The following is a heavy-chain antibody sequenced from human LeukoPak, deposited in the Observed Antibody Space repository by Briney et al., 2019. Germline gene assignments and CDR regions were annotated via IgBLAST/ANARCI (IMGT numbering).Heavy chain of an antibody. V-gene: IGHV1-69*13. CDR3: ASTYYGSTEGVYYYYYMDV. Sequence: SVKVSCKASGGTFSSYAISWVRQAPAQGLEWMGGIIPIFGTANYAQKFQGRVTITADESTSTAYMELSSLRSEDSAVYYCASTYYGSTEGVYYYYYMDVWGKGTTVTVSS. D-gene: IGHD3-10*01. J-gene: IGHJ6*03. CDR2: IIPIFGTA. CDR1: GGTFSSYA.